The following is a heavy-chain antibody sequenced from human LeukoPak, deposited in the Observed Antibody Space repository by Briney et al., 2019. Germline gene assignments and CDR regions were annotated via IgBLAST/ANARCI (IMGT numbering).Heavy chain of an antibody. V-gene: IGHV3-7*01. CDR3: ARVRGMRGMDV. CDR1: GFTFSSYW. J-gene: IGHJ6*02. D-gene: IGHD2-8*01. Sequence: GGSLRPSCAASGFTFSSYWMSWVRQAPGKGPEWVANINQDGSEKNYVDSVRGRFTVSSDNAKNSLYLQMNSLRAEDTAVYYCARVRGMRGMDVWGQGTTVTVSS. CDR2: INQDGSEK.